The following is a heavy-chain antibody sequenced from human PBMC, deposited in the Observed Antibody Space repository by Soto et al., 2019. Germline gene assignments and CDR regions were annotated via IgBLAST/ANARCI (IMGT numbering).Heavy chain of an antibody. CDR1: GFTFSSYW. CDR3: ARVGIVGAMGAFDI. J-gene: IGHJ3*02. Sequence: AGSLRLSCAASGFTFSSYWMSWVRQAPGKGLEWVANIKQDGSEKYYVDSVKGRFTISRDTAKNSLYLQMNSLRAEDTAVYYCARVGIVGAMGAFDIWGQGTMVTVSS. CDR2: IKQDGSEK. D-gene: IGHD1-26*01. V-gene: IGHV3-7*01.